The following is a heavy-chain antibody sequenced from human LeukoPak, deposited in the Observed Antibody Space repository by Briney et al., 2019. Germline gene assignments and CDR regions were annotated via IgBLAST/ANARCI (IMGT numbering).Heavy chain of an antibody. CDR2: ISYDESNK. CDR3: ARDQGRLYYFDY. V-gene: IGHV3-30*03. J-gene: IGHJ4*02. Sequence: GRSLRLSCAASGFTFSNYGMHWVRQAPGKGLEWVAVISYDESNKYYADSVKGRFTISRDNTKNTLYLQVNSLRDEDTAAYYCARDQGRLYYFDYWGQGTLVTVSS. D-gene: IGHD3-10*01. CDR1: GFTFSNYG.